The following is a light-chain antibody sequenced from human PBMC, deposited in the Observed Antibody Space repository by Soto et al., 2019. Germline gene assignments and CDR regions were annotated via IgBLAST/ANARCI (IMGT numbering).Light chain of an antibody. J-gene: IGKJ2*01. CDR1: YDISSS. Sequence: DIQLTQSPSFLSASVEDRVTISCRASYDISSSLAWYQQEPGKPPKLLIYDSSTLQTGVPSRFTGSGSGRKFTLTISGLQFGDFDTYFCQQLSHYPYTFGQGTKVDIK. CDR3: QQLSHYPYT. V-gene: IGKV1-9*01. CDR2: DSS.